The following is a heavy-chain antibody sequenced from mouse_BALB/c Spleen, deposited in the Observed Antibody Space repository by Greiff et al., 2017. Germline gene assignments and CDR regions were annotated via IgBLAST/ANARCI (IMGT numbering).Heavy chain of an antibody. V-gene: IGHV1-9*01. J-gene: IGHJ4*01. CDR3: ARRDGSSYGAMDY. D-gene: IGHD1-1*01. CDR1: GYTFSSYW. CDR2: ILPGSGST. Sequence: QVQLQQSGAELMKPGASVKISCKATGYTFSSYWIEWVKQRPGHGLEWIGEILPGSGSTNYNEKFKGKATFTADTSSNTAYMQLSSLTSEDSAVYYCARRDGSSYGAMDYWGQGTSVTVSS.